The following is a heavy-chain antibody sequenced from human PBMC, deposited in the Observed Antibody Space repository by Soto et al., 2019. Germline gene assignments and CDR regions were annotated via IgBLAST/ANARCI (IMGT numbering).Heavy chain of an antibody. CDR1: GLIVNNNF. CDR2: SNPEGRT. Sequence: GRPLRHSYEASGLIVNNNFMNWVRQAPGRGLEWVSVSNPEGRTYYADSVKDRFTISRDTSKNTLYLQMNSLRVEDTAVYYCASDTPGLLSFVPWGQGIRVTVS. D-gene: IGHD1-26*01. V-gene: IGHV3-66*01. CDR3: ASDTPGLLSFVP. J-gene: IGHJ5*02.